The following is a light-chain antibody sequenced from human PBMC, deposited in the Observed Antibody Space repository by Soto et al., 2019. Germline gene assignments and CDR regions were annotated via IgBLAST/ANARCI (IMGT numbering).Light chain of an antibody. CDR1: SSDVGGYNY. CDR3: SSYTSSSIYV. Sequence: QSTLTQPASVSGSPGQSITISCTGTSSDVGGYNYVSWYQQHPGKAPKLMIYEVSNRPSGVSNRFSGSKSGNTASLTISGLQAEDEDDYYCSSYTSSSIYVFGTGIKVTVL. CDR2: EVS. V-gene: IGLV2-14*01. J-gene: IGLJ1*01.